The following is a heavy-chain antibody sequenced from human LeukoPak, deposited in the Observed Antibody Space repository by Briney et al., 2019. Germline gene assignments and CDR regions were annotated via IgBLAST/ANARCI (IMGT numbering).Heavy chain of an antibody. Sequence: ASVKVSCKASGYTFTSYEINWVGQATGHGLEWMGWMNPDSGDTAYAQNFQGRITMTRSTSITTAYMELSSLRSEDTAVYYCARGLGSYDSSELTWPMISFWGQGTQVTVSS. V-gene: IGHV1-8*01. CDR3: ARGLGSYDSSELTWPMISF. CDR2: MNPDSGDT. CDR1: GYTFTSYE. D-gene: IGHD3-22*01. J-gene: IGHJ4*02.